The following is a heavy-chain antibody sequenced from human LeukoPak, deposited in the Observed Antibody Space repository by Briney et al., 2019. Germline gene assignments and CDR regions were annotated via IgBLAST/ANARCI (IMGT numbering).Heavy chain of an antibody. V-gene: IGHV3-21*01. CDR1: GFTFSSYS. J-gene: IGHJ6*04. CDR3: AKGSKQLVFTRNQYMDV. CDR2: ISSSSSYI. Sequence: PGGSLRLSCAASGFTFSSYSMNWVRQAPRKGLERVSSISSSSSYIYYADSVKGRFTISRDNSKNTLYLQMNSLRGEDAAVYDCAKGSKQLVFTRNQYMDVWGKGTTVTSSS. D-gene: IGHD1-1*01.